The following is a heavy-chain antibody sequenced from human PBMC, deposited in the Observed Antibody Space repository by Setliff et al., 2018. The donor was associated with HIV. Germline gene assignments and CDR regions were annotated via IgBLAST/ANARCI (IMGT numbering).Heavy chain of an antibody. CDR2: ISGSAGTT. CDR3: AESGYDSSGYYYDY. Sequence: PGGSLRLSCAASGFTFSNYAMSWVRQAPGKGLEWVSGISGSAGTTYYADSVKGRFAISRDNSKNTLYLQMNSLRAEDTAVYYCAESGYDSSGYYYDYWGQGTLVTVSS. CDR1: GFTFSNYA. J-gene: IGHJ4*02. D-gene: IGHD3-22*01. V-gene: IGHV3-23*01.